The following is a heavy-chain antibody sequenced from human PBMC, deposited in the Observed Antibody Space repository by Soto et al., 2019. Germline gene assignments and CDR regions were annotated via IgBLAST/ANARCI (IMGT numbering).Heavy chain of an antibody. CDR3: ARGHYDSSGYIVYFDY. CDR1: GGTFSSYA. J-gene: IGHJ4*02. D-gene: IGHD3-22*01. CDR2: IIPIFGTA. V-gene: IGHV1-69*13. Sequence: ASVKVSCKASGGTFSSYAISWVRQAPGQGLEWMGGIIPIFGTANYAQKFQGRVTITADESTSTAYMELSSLRSEDTAVYYCARGHYDSSGYIVYFDYWGQGTLVTVSS.